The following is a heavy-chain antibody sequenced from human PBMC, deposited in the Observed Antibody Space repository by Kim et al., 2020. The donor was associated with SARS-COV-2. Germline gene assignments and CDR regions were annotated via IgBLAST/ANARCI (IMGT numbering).Heavy chain of an antibody. J-gene: IGHJ4*02. D-gene: IGHD2-2*01. CDR1: GFTFTSSA. CDR2: IVVGSGNT. CDR3: AAGGGYCSSTSCRNLIPARPFDY. V-gene: IGHV1-58*01. Sequence: SVKVSCKASGFTFTSSAVQWVRQARGQRLEWIGWIVVGSGNTNYAQKFQERVTITRDMSTSTAYMELSSLRSEDTAVYYCAAGGGYCSSTSCRNLIPARPFDYWGQGTLVTVSS.